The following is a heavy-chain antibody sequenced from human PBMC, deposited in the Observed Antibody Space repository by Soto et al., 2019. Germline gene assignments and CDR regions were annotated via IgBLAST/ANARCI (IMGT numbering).Heavy chain of an antibody. J-gene: IGHJ4*02. CDR3: AHRRNYDGSWNEGVFDY. V-gene: IGHV2-5*02. CDR1: GFSLTSRPVG. CDR2: IYWDDDK. Sequence: SGPTLVNPTQTLTLTCTFSGFSLTSRPVGVGWVRQPPGKALEWLAFIYWDDDKRYSPSLRSTLTVTKDASKNQVVLTLTNMDPVDTATYYCAHRRNYDGSWNEGVFDYWGQGILVTVSS. D-gene: IGHD3-16*01.